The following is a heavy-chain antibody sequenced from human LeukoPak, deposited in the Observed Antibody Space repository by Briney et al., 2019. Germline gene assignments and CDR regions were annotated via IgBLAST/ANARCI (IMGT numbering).Heavy chain of an antibody. J-gene: IGHJ4*02. Sequence: GRSLRLSCAASGFTFSSYGMHWVRQAPGKGLEWVAVIWYDGSNKYYADSVKGRFTISRDNSKNTLYLQMNSLRAEDTAVYYCAAPGSYPPKVLDYWGQGTLVTVSS. CDR3: AAPGSYPPKVLDY. D-gene: IGHD3-10*01. CDR2: IWYDGSNK. CDR1: GFTFSSYG. V-gene: IGHV3-33*01.